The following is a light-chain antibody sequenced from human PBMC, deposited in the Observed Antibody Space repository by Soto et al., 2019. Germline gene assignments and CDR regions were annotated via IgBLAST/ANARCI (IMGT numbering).Light chain of an antibody. J-gene: IGLJ3*02. V-gene: IGLV4-69*01. Sequence: QLVLPQSPSASASLGASVKLTCTLSSGHSSHPIAWHQQQPEKGPRYLMKVNSEGSHNKGDGIPDRFSGSSSGAERYLTISSLQSEDEADYYCQTWATGIGWVFGGGTKLTVL. CDR1: SGHSSHP. CDR3: QTWATGIGWV. CDR2: VNSEGSH.